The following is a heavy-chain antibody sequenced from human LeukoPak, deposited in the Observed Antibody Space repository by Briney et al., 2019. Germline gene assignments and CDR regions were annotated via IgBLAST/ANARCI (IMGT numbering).Heavy chain of an antibody. D-gene: IGHD3-16*01. J-gene: IGHJ5*02. CDR2: ISGTGRNT. CDR3: ARVSNAGSS. Sequence: GGSLRLSCTGSGFAFSDYYMSWTRQAPGKGLDWVSFISGTGRNTHYADSVKGRCTISRDNAKNSVSLQIDSLRVEDTAVYYCARVSNAGSSWGQGTLVTVSS. CDR1: GFAFSDYY. V-gene: IGHV3-11*01.